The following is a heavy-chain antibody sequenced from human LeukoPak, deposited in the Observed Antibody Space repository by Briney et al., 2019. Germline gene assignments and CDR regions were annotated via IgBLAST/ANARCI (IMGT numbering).Heavy chain of an antibody. CDR3: ARDAYYYDNSGYYQTDY. Sequence: PSEKLSLTCTVSGGSINNYYWSWNRQPAGKGLEWIGRIFTSGSTYYSPSLESRVTMSVDTTKNQFSLKLTSVTAADMAVYYCARDAYYYDNSGYYQTDYGGQGTVDTVSS. V-gene: IGHV4-4*07. CDR1: GGSINNYY. J-gene: IGHJ4*02. CDR2: IFTSGST. D-gene: IGHD3-22*01.